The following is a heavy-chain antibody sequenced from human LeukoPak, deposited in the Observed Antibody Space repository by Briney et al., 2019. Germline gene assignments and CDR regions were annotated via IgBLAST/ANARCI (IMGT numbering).Heavy chain of an antibody. CDR2: IKQDGSEK. V-gene: IGHV3-7*01. CDR3: AKKHLGAAFDF. Sequence: GGSLRLSCAASGFSLSNYWMNWVRQAPGKGLEWVANIKQDGSEKNYVDSVKGRFSISRDNAKNSLILQMNSLRDEDTAVYYCAKKHLGAAFDFWGLGTLVTVSS. J-gene: IGHJ4*02. CDR1: GFSLSNYW.